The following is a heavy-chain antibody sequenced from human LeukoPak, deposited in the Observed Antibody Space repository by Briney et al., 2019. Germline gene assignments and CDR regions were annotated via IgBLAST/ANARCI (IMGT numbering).Heavy chain of an antibody. CDR2: IYHSGST. Sequence: SETLSLTCAVSGYSISSGYYWGWIRQPPGKGLEWIGSIYHSGSTYYNPSLKSRVTISVDTSKNQFSLKLSSVTAADTAVYYCAKANRGDWGQGTLVTVSS. V-gene: IGHV4-38-2*01. CDR1: GYSISSGYY. D-gene: IGHD3-10*01. CDR3: AKANRGD. J-gene: IGHJ4*02.